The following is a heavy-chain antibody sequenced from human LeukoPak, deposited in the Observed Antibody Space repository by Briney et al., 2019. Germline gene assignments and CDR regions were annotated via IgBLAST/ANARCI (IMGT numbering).Heavy chain of an antibody. CDR2: INTDGSST. Sequence: GGSLRLSCAVSGFTFMSYGRQWVRQAPGKGLAWVSRINTDGSSTTYADSVKGRFTISRYNAKNTLYLQMNSLRAEDTAVYYCARELPREVTLDCWGQGSLVTVSP. CDR3: ARELPREVTLDC. J-gene: IGHJ4*01. D-gene: IGHD2-21*02. V-gene: IGHV3-74*01. CDR1: GFTFMSYG.